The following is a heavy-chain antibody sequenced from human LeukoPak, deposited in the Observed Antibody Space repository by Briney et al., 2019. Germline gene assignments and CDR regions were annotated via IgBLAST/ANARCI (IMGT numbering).Heavy chain of an antibody. CDR1: GYSINNGYY. Sequence: SETLSLTCVVSGYSINNGYYWGWIRQTPGKGLEWIGSMYYNRDTYYNPSLSSRVIMSIDTSKNVFSLKLNSVTAADTAVYYCAKTVYYYDSSAYFDGFDIWGKGTMVAVSS. CDR3: AKTVYYYDSSAYFDGFDI. J-gene: IGHJ3*02. D-gene: IGHD3-22*01. V-gene: IGHV4-38-2*01. CDR2: MYYNRDT.